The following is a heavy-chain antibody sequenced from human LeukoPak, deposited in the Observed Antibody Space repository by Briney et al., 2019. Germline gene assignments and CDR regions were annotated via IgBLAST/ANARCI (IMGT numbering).Heavy chain of an antibody. CDR1: GYTFTGYY. D-gene: IGHD3-16*01. J-gene: IGHJ5*02. V-gene: IGHV1-69*06. CDR3: AIGGNWFDP. Sequence: SVKVSCKASGYTFTGYYMHWVRQAPGQGLEWMGGIIPIFGTANYAQKFQGRVTITADKSTSTAYMELSSLRSEDTAVYYCAIGGNWFDPWGQGTLVTVSS. CDR2: IIPIFGTA.